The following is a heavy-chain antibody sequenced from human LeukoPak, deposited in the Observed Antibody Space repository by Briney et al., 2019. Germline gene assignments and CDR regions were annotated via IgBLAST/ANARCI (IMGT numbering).Heavy chain of an antibody. D-gene: IGHD3-16*01. V-gene: IGHV3-33*01. CDR2: IWYDGSNK. J-gene: IGHJ4*02. CDR3: TTSQIMIREYYFDY. CDR1: GFTFRTYG. Sequence: SGTSLRLSCAASGFTFRTYGMHWVRQAPGKGLEWVAVIWYDGSNKYYADSVKGRFTISRDNSKNTLYLQMNSLRGEDTAVYYCTTSQIMIREYYFDYWGQGTVVTVSS.